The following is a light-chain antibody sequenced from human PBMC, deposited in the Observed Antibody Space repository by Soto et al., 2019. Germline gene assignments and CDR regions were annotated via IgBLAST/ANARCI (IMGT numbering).Light chain of an antibody. CDR2: AAS. J-gene: IGKJ3*01. CDR1: QGISSY. V-gene: IGKV1-9*01. CDR3: QQDADYPFA. Sequence: DIQLTQSPSFLSASVGDRVTITCRASQGISSYLAWYQQKPGKAPKLLIYAASTLQSGVPSRFSGSGSGTEFTLTISSMQPEDFGTYYCQQDADYPFAFGPVTKVYFK.